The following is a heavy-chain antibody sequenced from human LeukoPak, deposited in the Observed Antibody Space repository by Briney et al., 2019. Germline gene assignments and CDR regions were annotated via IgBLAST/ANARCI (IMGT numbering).Heavy chain of an antibody. D-gene: IGHD2-2*01. V-gene: IGHV4-34*01. CDR3: ERGQVPAARGYNWFDP. CDR1: GWSFNDYY. Sequence: PSETLSLTCAVYGWSFNDYYWNWIRQPPGKGLEWIGEINARGDTNFNPSLKSRVTISVDTSKSQFSLRLTSMIAADTAVYYCERGQVPAARGYNWFDPWGQGTLVTVSS. CDR2: INARGDT. J-gene: IGHJ5*02.